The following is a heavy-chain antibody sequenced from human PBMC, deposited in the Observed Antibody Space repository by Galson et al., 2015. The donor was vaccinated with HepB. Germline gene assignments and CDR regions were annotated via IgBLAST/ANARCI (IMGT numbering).Heavy chain of an antibody. D-gene: IGHD4-23*01. CDR1: XXTFSGXW. V-gene: IGHV3-74*01. Sequence: LRLXXXASXXTFSGXWMHWVXXXXGKGLVWVSRINXDXSNIKYADSVKGRFTFSRDNAKNTLYLQMNSLRVEDTAVYYCARASTVVTPXXAFDVWGQGTMX. CDR3: ARASTVVTPXXAFDV. CDR2: INXDXSNI. J-gene: IGHJ3*01.